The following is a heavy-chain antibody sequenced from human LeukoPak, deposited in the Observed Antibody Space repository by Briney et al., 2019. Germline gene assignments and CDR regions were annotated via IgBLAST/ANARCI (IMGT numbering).Heavy chain of an antibody. Sequence: PSETLSLTCTVSDGSISDYHWSWIRQPPGKGLEWIGYMYYTGSTNYNPSLKSRVSISVDTSKRQFSLKLRSVTAADTAVYYCARHLYCGGDCYSGRNHYYGPDVWGQGTTVTVSS. J-gene: IGHJ6*02. V-gene: IGHV4-59*08. CDR1: DGSISDYH. D-gene: IGHD2-21*02. CDR3: ARHLYCGGDCYSGRNHYYGPDV. CDR2: MYYTGST.